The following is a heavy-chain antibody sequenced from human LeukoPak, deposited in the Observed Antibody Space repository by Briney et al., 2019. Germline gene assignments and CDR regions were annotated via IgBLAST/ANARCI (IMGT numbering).Heavy chain of an antibody. J-gene: IGHJ4*02. CDR2: INPNSGGT. D-gene: IGHD3-9*01. Sequence: ASVKVSCKAPGYTFTGYYMHWMRQAPGQGLEWMGWINPNSGGTNYAQKFQGRVTMTRDTSISTAYMELSRLRSDDTAVYYCARSILTGYYRDDYWGQGTLVTVSS. CDR1: GYTFTGYY. CDR3: ARSILTGYYRDDY. V-gene: IGHV1-2*02.